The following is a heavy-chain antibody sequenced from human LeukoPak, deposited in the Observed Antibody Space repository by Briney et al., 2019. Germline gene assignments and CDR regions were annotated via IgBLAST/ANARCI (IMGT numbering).Heavy chain of an antibody. CDR1: GFTFSSYA. V-gene: IGHV3-30-3*01. CDR2: ISYDGSNK. D-gene: IGHD2-2*01. J-gene: IGHJ6*02. Sequence: GRSLRLSCAASGFTFSSYAMHWVRQVPGKGLEWVAVISYDGSNKYYADSVKGRFTISRDNSKNTLYLQMNSLRAEDTAVYYCARGVVPGPGYGMDVWGQGTTVTVSS. CDR3: ARGVVPGPGYGMDV.